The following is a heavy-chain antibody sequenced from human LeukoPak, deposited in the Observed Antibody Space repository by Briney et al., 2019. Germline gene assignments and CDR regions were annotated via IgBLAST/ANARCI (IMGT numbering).Heavy chain of an antibody. D-gene: IGHD3-10*01. CDR2: MNPNSGNT. CDR3: ARGGFSYYYGSGSYRGVDP. J-gene: IGHJ5*02. Sequence: ASVKVSCKASGYTFTSYGISWVRQATGQGLEWMGWMNPNSGNTGYAQKFQGRVTITRNTSISTAYMELSSLRSEDTAVYYCARGGFSYYYGSGSYRGVDPWGQGTLVTVSS. V-gene: IGHV1-8*03. CDR1: GYTFTSYG.